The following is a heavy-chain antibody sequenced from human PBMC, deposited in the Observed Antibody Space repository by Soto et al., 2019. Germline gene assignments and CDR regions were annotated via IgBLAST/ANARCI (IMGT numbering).Heavy chain of an antibody. V-gene: IGHV1-18*01. CDR2: INTYNGNT. CDR3: AMVEVYVTPIPQDD. CDR1: GYTFTRYG. J-gene: IGHJ6*02. Sequence: QVQLVQSGAEVKNPGASVKVSCKASGYTFTRYGIGWARQAPGQGLEWMGWINTYNGNTNYAQNVQGRVTLTTDTPTGTAYVELRSLRSNDTAISYCAMVEVYVTPIPQDDLGQGTTVNVS. D-gene: IGHD2-15*01.